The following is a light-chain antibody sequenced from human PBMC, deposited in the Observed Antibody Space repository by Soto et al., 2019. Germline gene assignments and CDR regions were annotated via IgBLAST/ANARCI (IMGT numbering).Light chain of an antibody. V-gene: IGKV1-9*01. CDR3: QQLHGYPLT. CDR2: AAS. J-gene: IGKJ4*01. CDR1: QGISSY. Sequence: DIQLTQSPSFLSASVGDRVTITCRASQGISSYLAWYQQKPGKAPKLLIYAASALQSGVPSRFSGSGSGTEFTLTINSLQPEDFATYFCQQLHGYPLTFGGGTKVDIK.